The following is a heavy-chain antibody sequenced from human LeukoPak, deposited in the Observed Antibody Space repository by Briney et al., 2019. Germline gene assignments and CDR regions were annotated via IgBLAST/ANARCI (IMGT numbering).Heavy chain of an antibody. V-gene: IGHV4-34*01. J-gene: IGHJ6*03. CDR1: GGSFSGYY. D-gene: IGHD2-2*01. CDR2: INHSGST. Sequence: PSETLSLTCAVYGGSFSGYYWSWIRQPPGKGLEWIGEINHSGSTNYNPSLKSRVTISVDTSKNQFSLKLSSVTAADTAVYYCARRKRGYCSSTSCVNYYYYYMDVWGKGTTVTVSS. CDR3: ARRKRGYCSSTSCVNYYYYYMDV.